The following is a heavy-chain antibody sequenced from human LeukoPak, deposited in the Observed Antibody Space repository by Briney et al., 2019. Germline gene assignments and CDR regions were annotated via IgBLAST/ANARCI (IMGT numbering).Heavy chain of an antibody. Sequence: SETLSLTCTVSGYSISSGYYWGWIRQPPGKGLEWIGYIYYSGSTYYNPSLKSRVTISVDTSKNQFSLKLSSVTAADTAVYFCARGGYYGLGNDFRFDPWGQGTLVTVSS. CDR3: ARGGYYGLGNDFRFDP. CDR1: GYSISSGYY. V-gene: IGHV4-38-2*02. J-gene: IGHJ5*02. D-gene: IGHD3-10*01. CDR2: IYYSGST.